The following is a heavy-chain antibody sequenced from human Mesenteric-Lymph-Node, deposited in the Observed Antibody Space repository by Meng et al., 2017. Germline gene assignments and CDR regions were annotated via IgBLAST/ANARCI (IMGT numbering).Heavy chain of an antibody. CDR2: IYPTGNT. CDR3: ARAKITMIVVVNQANYYYYGMDV. V-gene: IGHV4-4*07. J-gene: IGHJ6*02. D-gene: IGHD3-22*01. CDR1: GDSISSYD. Sequence: SETLSLTCTVSGDSISSYDWSWIRQPAGEGLEWIGRIYPTGNTNYNPSLGGRVTISTDTSKNLFSLKLSSVTAADTAVYYCARAKITMIVVVNQANYYYYGMDVWGQGTTVTVSS.